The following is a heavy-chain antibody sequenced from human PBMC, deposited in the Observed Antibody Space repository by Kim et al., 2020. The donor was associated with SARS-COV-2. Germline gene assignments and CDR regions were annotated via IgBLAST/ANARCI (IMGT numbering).Heavy chain of an antibody. D-gene: IGHD2-21*02. J-gene: IGHJ3*02. Sequence: SETLSLTCTVSGGSISSYYWSWIRQPPGKGLEWIGYIYYSGSTNYNPSLKSRVTISVDTSKNQFSLKLSSVTAADTAVYYCARTSDIVVVTATGDAFDI. CDR3: ARTSDIVVVTATGDAFDI. CDR1: GGSISSYY. V-gene: IGHV4-59*01. CDR2: IYYSGST.